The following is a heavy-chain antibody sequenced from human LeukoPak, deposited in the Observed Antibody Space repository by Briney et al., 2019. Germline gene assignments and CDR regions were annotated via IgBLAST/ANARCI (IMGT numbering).Heavy chain of an antibody. Sequence: GESLRIPCKGSGYTFTNYWIGWVRQMPGKGLEWMGIIYPDDSDTRYSPSFQSQVTISADKSISAAYLQWSSLKASDTAMYYCARGADYYYYMDVWGKGTTVTISS. J-gene: IGHJ6*03. D-gene: IGHD3-16*01. CDR2: IYPDDSDT. CDR1: GYTFTNYW. V-gene: IGHV5-51*01. CDR3: ARGADYYYYMDV.